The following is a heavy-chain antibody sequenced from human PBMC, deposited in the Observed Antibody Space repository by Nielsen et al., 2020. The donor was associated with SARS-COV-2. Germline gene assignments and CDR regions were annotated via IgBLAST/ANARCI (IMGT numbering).Heavy chain of an antibody. CDR2: IRSKVHGGTI. J-gene: IGHJ3*01. CDR1: GFTFDDFS. Sequence: GESLKISCTASGFTFDDFSMSWFRQAPGKGLEWVAFIRSKVHGGTIEYAASVKGRFTISRDDSKSIAYLQMTSLKSEDTAVYYCSRVEDIVVTLTTNTVFDAFDFWGQGTMVTVSS. V-gene: IGHV3-49*03. CDR3: SRVEDIVVTLTTNTVFDAFDF. D-gene: IGHD2-15*01.